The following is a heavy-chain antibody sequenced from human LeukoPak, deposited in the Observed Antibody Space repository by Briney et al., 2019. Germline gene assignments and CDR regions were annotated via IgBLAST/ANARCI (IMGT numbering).Heavy chain of an antibody. CDR2: ISAYNGNT. V-gene: IGHV1-18*01. Sequence: ASVKVSCEASGYTFTSYGISWVRQAPGQGLEWMGWISAYNGNTNYAQKLQGRVTMTTDTSTSTAYMELRSLRSDDTAVYYCARDWGIAVAGEGGYWGQGTLVTVSS. CDR3: ARDWGIAVAGEGGY. J-gene: IGHJ4*02. CDR1: GYTFTSYG. D-gene: IGHD6-19*01.